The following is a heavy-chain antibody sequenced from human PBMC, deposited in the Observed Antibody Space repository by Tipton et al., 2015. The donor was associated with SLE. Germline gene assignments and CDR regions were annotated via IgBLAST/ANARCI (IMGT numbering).Heavy chain of an antibody. CDR1: GYSFTSYW. D-gene: IGHD4-17*01. J-gene: IGHJ3*02. V-gene: IGHV5-51*03. Sequence: QLVQSGAEVKKPGESLKISCKGSGYSFTSYWIGWVRQMPGKGLEWMGIIYPGDSDTRYSPSFQGQVTISADKSISTAYLQWSSLKASDTAMYYCASQRLSDDDYGDYRHDAFDIWGQGTMVTVSS. CDR3: ASQRLSDDDYGDYRHDAFDI. CDR2: IYPGDSDT.